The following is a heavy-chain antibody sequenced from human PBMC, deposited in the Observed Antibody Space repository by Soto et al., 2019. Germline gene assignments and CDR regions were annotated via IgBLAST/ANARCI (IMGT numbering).Heavy chain of an antibody. CDR3: ASAPPLPIDY. CDR2: ISYDGSNK. J-gene: IGHJ4*02. Sequence: LRLSCAASGFTFSSYGMHWARQAPGKGLEWVAVISYDGSNKYYADSVKGRFTISRDNSKNTLYLQMNSLRAEDTAVYYCASAPPLPIDYWGQGTLVTVSS. V-gene: IGHV3-30*03. CDR1: GFTFSSYG.